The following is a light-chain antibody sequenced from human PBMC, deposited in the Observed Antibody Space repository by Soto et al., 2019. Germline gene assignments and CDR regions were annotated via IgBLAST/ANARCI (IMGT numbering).Light chain of an antibody. CDR3: SSYTSRRTLL. CDR1: SNDVGGSDY. V-gene: IGLV2-14*01. Sequence: QSALTQPASVSASPGQSITISCTGASNDVGGSDYVSWYQQHPGKAPKLIIYGVSNRPSGTSDRFSGSKSGNTASLTISGGQAEDEADYYGSSYTSRRTLLFGGGTKVTVL. J-gene: IGLJ2*01. CDR2: GVS.